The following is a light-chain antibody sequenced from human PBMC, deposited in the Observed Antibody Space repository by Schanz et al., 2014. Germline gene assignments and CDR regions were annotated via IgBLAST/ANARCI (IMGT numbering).Light chain of an antibody. Sequence: SVLTQPPSVSGAPGQRVTISCTGSSSNIGAGYDVHWYQQLPGTAPKLLIYGNSNRPSGVPDRFSGSKSGTSASLAITGLQAEDEADYYCQSYDNRLSGSVFGGGTKLTVL. CDR3: QSYDNRLSGSV. CDR2: GNS. V-gene: IGLV1-40*01. J-gene: IGLJ3*02. CDR1: SSNIGAGYD.